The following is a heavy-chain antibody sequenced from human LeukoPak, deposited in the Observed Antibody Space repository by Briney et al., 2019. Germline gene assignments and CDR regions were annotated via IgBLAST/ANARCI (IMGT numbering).Heavy chain of an antibody. V-gene: IGHV3-49*04. CDR1: GFTFGVYA. Sequence: GGSLRLSCTASGFTFGVYAMSWVRQAPGKGLEWVGFIRSKAYGGTTEYAASVKGRFTISRGDSKSIAYLQMNSLKTEDTAVYYCSYGSGSSYNVYYYAMDVWGKGTTVTVSS. J-gene: IGHJ6*04. D-gene: IGHD3-10*01. CDR3: SYGSGSSYNVYYYAMDV. CDR2: IRSKAYGGTT.